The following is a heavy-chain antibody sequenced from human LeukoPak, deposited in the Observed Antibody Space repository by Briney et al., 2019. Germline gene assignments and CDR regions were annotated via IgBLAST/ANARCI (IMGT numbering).Heavy chain of an antibody. V-gene: IGHV4-31*03. Sequence: SETLSLTCTVSGGSISSGGHYWTWIRQRLGKGLEWIGFINYSGSTYYDPSLKSRVSISLDTSQNQFSLRLSSVTAADTAVYYCARDEAIFGAGYYYGMDVWGQGTTVTVSS. CDR2: INYSGST. D-gene: IGHD3-3*01. J-gene: IGHJ6*02. CDR1: GGSISSGGHY. CDR3: ARDEAIFGAGYYYGMDV.